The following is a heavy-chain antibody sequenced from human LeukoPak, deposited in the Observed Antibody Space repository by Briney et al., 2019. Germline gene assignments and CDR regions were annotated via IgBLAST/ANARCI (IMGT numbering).Heavy chain of an antibody. CDR2: IYSGGST. CDR1: GFTVSSNY. D-gene: IGHD2-21*02. J-gene: IGHJ4*02. V-gene: IGHV3-66*01. CDR3: ASRLVVTADALDY. Sequence: HPGGSLRLSCAASGFTVSSNYMSWVRQAPGKGLEWVSVIYSGGSTYYADSVKGRFTISRDNSKNTLYLQMSSLRAEDTAVYYCASRLVVTADALDYWGQGTLVTVSS.